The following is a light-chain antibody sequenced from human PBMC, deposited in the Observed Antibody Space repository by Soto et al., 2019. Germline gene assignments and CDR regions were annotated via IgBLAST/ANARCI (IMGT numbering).Light chain of an antibody. Sequence: QSALTQPPSASGSPGQSVTISCTGTSSDVGGYNYVSWYQQHPGKAPKLMISEVSKRPSGVPDSFSGSKSGNTSSLTVSGLQAENEADYYCSSVAGKTNLVFGGGTQLTVL. CDR1: SSDVGGYNY. J-gene: IGLJ2*01. CDR3: SSVAGKTNLV. V-gene: IGLV2-8*01. CDR2: EVS.